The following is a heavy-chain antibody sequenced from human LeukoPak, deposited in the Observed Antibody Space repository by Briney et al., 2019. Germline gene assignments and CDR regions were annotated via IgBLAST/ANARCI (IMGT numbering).Heavy chain of an antibody. CDR1: GGSVSNYY. CDR2: IYYTET. CDR3: ATRKLGNDY. Sequence: SETLSLTCTVSGGSVSNYYWSWIRQSPGKGLEWIGYIYYTETSYNPSLKSRVTISADTSKNQFSLKLCSVTAADTAVYYCATRKLGNDYWGQGTLVTVSS. J-gene: IGHJ4*02. V-gene: IGHV4-59*02. D-gene: IGHD7-27*01.